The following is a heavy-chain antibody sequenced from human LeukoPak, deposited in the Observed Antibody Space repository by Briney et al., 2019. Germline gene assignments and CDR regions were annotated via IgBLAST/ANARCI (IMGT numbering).Heavy chain of an antibody. J-gene: IGHJ4*02. D-gene: IGHD3-16*01. V-gene: IGHV1-2*02. CDR1: GYTFTGYY. CDR3: ARGTAYTEHSFFDY. CDR2: INPNSGDT. Sequence: GASVKVSCKASGYTFTGYYLHWVRQAPGQGPEWRGWINPNSGDTNYAQNFQGRVTMTWDTSISTAYMGLSRLKSDDTAIYYCARGTAYTEHSFFDYWGQGTLVTVSS.